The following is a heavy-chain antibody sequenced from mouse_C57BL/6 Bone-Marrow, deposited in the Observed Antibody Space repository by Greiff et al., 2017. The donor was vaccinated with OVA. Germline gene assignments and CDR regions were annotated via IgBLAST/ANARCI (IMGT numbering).Heavy chain of an antibody. J-gene: IGHJ4*01. D-gene: IGHD1-1*01. CDR1: GFTFSSYA. Sequence: EVQGVESGEGLVKPGGSLKLSCAASGFTFSSYAMSWVRQTPEKRLEWVAYISSGGDYIYYADTVKGRFTISRDNARNTLYLQMSSLKSEDTAMYYCTRGGLFYYGTSYAMDYWGQGTSVTVSS. V-gene: IGHV5-9-1*02. CDR2: ISSGGDYI. CDR3: TRGGLFYYGTSYAMDY.